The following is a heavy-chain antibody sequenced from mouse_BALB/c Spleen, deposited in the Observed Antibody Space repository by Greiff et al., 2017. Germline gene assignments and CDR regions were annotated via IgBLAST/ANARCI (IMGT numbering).Heavy chain of an antibody. CDR1: GFTFSSYT. D-gene: IGHD2-12*01. J-gene: IGHJ3*01. CDR3: ARHSDYRSPFAY. CDR2: ISNGGGST. V-gene: IGHV5-12-2*01. Sequence: EVMLVESGGGLVQPGGSLKLSCAASGFTFSSYTMSWVRQTPEKRLEWVAYISNGGGSTYYPDTVKGRFTISRDNAKNTLYLQMSSLKAEDTAMYYCARHSDYRSPFAYWGQGTLVTVSA.